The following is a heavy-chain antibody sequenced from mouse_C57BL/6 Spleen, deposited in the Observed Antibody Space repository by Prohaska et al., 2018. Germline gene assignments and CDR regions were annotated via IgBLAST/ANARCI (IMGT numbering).Heavy chain of an antibody. CDR2: IINKANGYTT. J-gene: IGHJ1*03. CDR1: GFTFTDYY. V-gene: IGHV7-3*01. CDR3: ARYGYYYWYFDV. Sequence: EVKLVESGGGLVQPGGSLSLSCAASGFTFTDYYMSWVRQPPGKALEWLGFIINKANGYTTEYSASVKGRFTISRDNSQSILYLQMNALRAEDSATYYCARYGYYYWYFDVWGTGTTVTVSS. D-gene: IGHD2-3*01.